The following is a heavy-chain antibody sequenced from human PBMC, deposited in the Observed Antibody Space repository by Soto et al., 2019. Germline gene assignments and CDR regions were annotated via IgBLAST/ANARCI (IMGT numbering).Heavy chain of an antibody. J-gene: IGHJ6*02. CDR2: VNHGGTS. V-gene: IGHV4-34*01. CDR3: ARSSFLRSGYLFHGLDV. CDR1: GGPFSGYY. Sequence: PSETLSLTCAVHGGPFSGYYWDWVRQPPGKGLEWIGEVNHGGTSNYNPSLKSRAIISVDTSKNQFSLKLTSVTAEDTALYFCARSSFLRSGYLFHGLDVWGPGTTVT. D-gene: IGHD3-10*01.